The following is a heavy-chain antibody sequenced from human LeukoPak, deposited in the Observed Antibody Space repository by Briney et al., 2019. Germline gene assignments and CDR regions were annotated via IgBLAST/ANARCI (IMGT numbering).Heavy chain of an antibody. D-gene: IGHD1-26*01. Sequence: GGSLRLSCAASGLTFSSSNMNWVHQAPGKGLEWVSSITGSSSYILYADSVKGRFTISRDNAKNSLYLQLNSPRAEDTAVYYCARYSGTYRDYWGQGTLVTVSS. CDR1: GLTFSSSN. J-gene: IGHJ4*02. CDR3: ARYSGTYRDY. CDR2: ITGSSSYI. V-gene: IGHV3-21*04.